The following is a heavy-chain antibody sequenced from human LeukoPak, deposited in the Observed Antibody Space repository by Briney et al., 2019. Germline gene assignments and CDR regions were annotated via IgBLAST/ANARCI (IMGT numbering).Heavy chain of an antibody. J-gene: IGHJ3*02. Sequence: GASVKVSCKASGGTFSSYAISWVRQAPGQGLEWMGGIIPIFGTANYAQKFQGRVTITADESTSTAYMELSSLRSEDTAVYYCARAAGPIVVVVAATRGAFDIWGQGTMVTVSS. D-gene: IGHD2-15*01. CDR1: GGTFSSYA. V-gene: IGHV1-69*13. CDR3: ARAAGPIVVVVAATRGAFDI. CDR2: IIPIFGTA.